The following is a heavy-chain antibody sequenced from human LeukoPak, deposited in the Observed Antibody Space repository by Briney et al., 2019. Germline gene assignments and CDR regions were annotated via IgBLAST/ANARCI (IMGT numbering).Heavy chain of an antibody. V-gene: IGHV1-2*02. CDR2: INPNSGGT. CDR3: ARDMYSGSYQPFDY. J-gene: IGHJ4*02. Sequence: ASVKVSCKASGYTFTGYCMHWVRQAPGQGLEWMGWINPNSGGTNYAQKFQGRVTMTRDTSISTAYMELSRLRSDDTAVYYCARDMYSGSYQPFDYWGQGTLVTVSS. CDR1: GYTFTGYC. D-gene: IGHD1-26*01.